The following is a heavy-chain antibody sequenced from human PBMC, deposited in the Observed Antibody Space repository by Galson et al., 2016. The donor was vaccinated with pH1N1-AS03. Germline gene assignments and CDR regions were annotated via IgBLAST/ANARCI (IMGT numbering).Heavy chain of an antibody. Sequence: SETLSLTCTVSGDPMSGNYWNWIRQLPGKGLEWMGYIHFSGTPNYNPSLKSRLIVSFDTSKNHLSLKLSSLTAADTAVYYCARDRYFSVWSYEGWFDPWAPGTLVTVSS. CDR1: GDPMSGNY. D-gene: IGHD1-26*01. J-gene: IGHJ5*02. V-gene: IGHV4-59*01. CDR2: IHFSGTP. CDR3: ARDRYFSVWSYEGWFDP.